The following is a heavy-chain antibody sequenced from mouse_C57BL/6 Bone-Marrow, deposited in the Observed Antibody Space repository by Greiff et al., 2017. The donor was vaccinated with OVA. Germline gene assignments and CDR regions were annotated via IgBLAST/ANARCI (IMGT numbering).Heavy chain of an antibody. CDR2: IWSGGST. J-gene: IGHJ2*01. D-gene: IGHD2-2*01. CDR3: ASYGYDGRGFDY. Sequence: QVHVKQSGPGLVQPSQSLSITCTVSGFSLTSYGVHWVRQSPGKGLEWLGGIWSGGSTDYNAAFISRLSISKDNSKSQVFFKMNSLQADDTAIYYCASYGYDGRGFDYWGQGTTLTVSS. V-gene: IGHV2-2*01. CDR1: GFSLTSYG.